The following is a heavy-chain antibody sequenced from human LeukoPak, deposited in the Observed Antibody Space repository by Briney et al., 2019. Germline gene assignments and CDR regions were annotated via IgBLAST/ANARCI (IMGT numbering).Heavy chain of an antibody. D-gene: IGHD3-16*01. CDR2: ISSSVSIT. J-gene: IGHJ4*02. CDR1: GFILSNYE. Sequence: GGSLRLSCAASGFILSNYEMNWVRQAPGKGLEWVSYISSSVSITYYADSVKGRFTISRDNAKKSLYLQMNSLRAEDTAVYYCARDRYDAYSDYWGQGTLVTVSS. CDR3: ARDRYDAYSDY. V-gene: IGHV3-48*03.